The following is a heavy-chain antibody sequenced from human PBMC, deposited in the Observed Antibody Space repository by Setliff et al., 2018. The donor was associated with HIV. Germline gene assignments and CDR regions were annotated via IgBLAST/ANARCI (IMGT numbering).Heavy chain of an antibody. D-gene: IGHD2-2*01. V-gene: IGHV4-39*02. CDR1: GGSISSGGYY. CDR2: VYYSGST. Sequence: PSETLSLTCTVSGGSISSGGYYWSWIRQPPGKGLEWIGSVYYSGSTHYNPSLKSRVTVSVDTSKNHFSLRLTSVTAADTAVYYCARGSSCSSSSCCLYYYYYYGVDVWGPGTAVTVSS. CDR3: ARGSSCSSSSCCLYYYYYYGVDV. J-gene: IGHJ6*02.